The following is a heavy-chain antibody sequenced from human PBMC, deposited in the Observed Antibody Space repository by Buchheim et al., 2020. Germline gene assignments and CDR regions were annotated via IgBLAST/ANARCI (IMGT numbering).Heavy chain of an antibody. CDR2: INHSGST. Sequence: QVQLQQWGAGLLKPSETLSLTCAVYGGSFSGYYWSWIRQPPGKGLEWIGEINHSGSTNYNPSLKSRITISVDTSKNQFSLKLSSVTAADTAAYYCARVPYYYDSSEYWGQGTL. D-gene: IGHD3-22*01. V-gene: IGHV4-34*01. CDR3: ARVPYYYDSSEY. CDR1: GGSFSGYY. J-gene: IGHJ4*02.